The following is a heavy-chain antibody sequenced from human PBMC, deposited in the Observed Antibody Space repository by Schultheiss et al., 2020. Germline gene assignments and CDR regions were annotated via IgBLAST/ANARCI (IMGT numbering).Heavy chain of an antibody. CDR2: IYPGDSDT. D-gene: IGHD6-13*01. CDR1: GYSFTSYW. V-gene: IGHV5-51*01. J-gene: IGHJ5*02. Sequence: GESLKISCKGSGYSFTSYWIGWVRQMPGKGLEWMGIIYPGDSDTRYSPSFQGQVTISADKSISTAYLQWSSLKASDTAMYYCARLAYSSSFHNNWFDPWGQGTLVTVSS. CDR3: ARLAYSSSFHNNWFDP.